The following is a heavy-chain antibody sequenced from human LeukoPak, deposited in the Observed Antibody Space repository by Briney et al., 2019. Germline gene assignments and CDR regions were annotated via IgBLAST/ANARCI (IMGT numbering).Heavy chain of an antibody. CDR3: ASNWSDFDY. CDR2: IYHGETT. V-gene: IGHV4-38-2*02. D-gene: IGHD1-1*01. CDR1: GYSITTGHY. Sequence: SETLSLTCTVSGYSITTGHYWGWNRQPPGRGLEWIGSIYHGETTYYNPSLKTRLTISLDTSKNQFSLKLSSVTAADTAVYYCASNWSDFDYWGQGILVTVSS. J-gene: IGHJ4*02.